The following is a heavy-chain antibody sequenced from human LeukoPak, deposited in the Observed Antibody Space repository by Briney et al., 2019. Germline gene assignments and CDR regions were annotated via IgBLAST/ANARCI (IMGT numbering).Heavy chain of an antibody. D-gene: IGHD5-12*01. J-gene: IGHJ3*02. V-gene: IGHV1-8*01. CDR3: ARWVALKDAFDI. CDR2: MNPNSGNT. CDR1: GYTFTSYD. Sequence: GASVKVSCKASGYTFTSYDISWVRQATGQGLEWMGWMNPNSGNTGYAQKFQGRLTMTRNTSISTAYMEVSSLRSEETAVYYCARWVALKDAFDIWGQGTMVTVSS.